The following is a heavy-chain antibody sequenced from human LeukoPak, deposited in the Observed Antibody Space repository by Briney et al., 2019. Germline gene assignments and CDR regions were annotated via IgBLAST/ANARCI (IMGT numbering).Heavy chain of an antibody. CDR1: GFTFSSYA. CDR3: ARVSAQIAYSSGWYKPYDY. V-gene: IGHV3-30-3*01. D-gene: IGHD6-19*01. J-gene: IGHJ4*02. Sequence: PGRSLRLSCAASGFTFSSYAMHWVRQAPGKGLEWVAVISYDGSNKYYADSVKGRFTISRDNSKNTLYLQMNSLRAEDTAVYYCARVSAQIAYSSGWYKPYDYWGQGTLVTVSS. CDR2: ISYDGSNK.